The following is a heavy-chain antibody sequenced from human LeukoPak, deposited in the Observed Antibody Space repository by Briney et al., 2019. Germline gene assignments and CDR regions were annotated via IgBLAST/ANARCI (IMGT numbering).Heavy chain of an antibody. CDR3: ARRRYYDGSGYLE. CDR2: IYYSGRT. V-gene: IGHV4-39*01. D-gene: IGHD3-22*01. Sequence: SETLSLTCSVSGDSFSRSDSYWDWIRQPPGKGLEWIVTIYYSGRTYYTPSLKSRVTMSVDPSNNQFSLNLGSVTAADTALYYCARRRYYDGSGYLEWGQGTLLSVSS. J-gene: IGHJ1*01. CDR1: GDSFSRSDSY.